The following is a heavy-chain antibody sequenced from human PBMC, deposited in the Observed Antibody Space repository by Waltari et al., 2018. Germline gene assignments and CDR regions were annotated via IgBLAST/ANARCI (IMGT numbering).Heavy chain of an antibody. CDR2: INHSGST. V-gene: IGHV4-34*01. CDR3: ARGREGADTAMVTYFDY. Sequence: QVQLQQWGAGLLKPSETLSLTCAVYGGSFSGYYWSWNRPPPGKGLEWIGEINHSGSTNYNPSLKSRVTISVDTSKNQFSLKLSSVTAADTAVYYCARGREGADTAMVTYFDYWGQGTLVTVSS. D-gene: IGHD5-18*01. J-gene: IGHJ4*02. CDR1: GGSFSGYY.